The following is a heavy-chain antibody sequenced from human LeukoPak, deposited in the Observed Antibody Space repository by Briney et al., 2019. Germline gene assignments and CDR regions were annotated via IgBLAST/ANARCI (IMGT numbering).Heavy chain of an antibody. V-gene: IGHV3-23*01. Sequence: GGSLRLSCAASGFAFSSYAMTWVRQAPGKGLEWVSSISDSGGSTYYADSVKGRFTISRDNSMNTLYLLMNSLRAEDTAVYYCAKTSRSTSSSYYSDYWGQGTLVTVSS. CDR1: GFAFSSYA. CDR2: ISDSGGST. J-gene: IGHJ4*02. CDR3: AKTSRSTSSSYYSDY. D-gene: IGHD6-6*01.